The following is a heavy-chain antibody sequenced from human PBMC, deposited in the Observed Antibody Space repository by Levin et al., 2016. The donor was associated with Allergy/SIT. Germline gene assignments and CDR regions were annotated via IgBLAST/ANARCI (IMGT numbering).Heavy chain of an antibody. V-gene: IGHV4-31*02. CDR3: ARDPYGSGNFDP. CDR2: IYYSGST. J-gene: IGHJ5*02. Sequence: WIRQPPGKGLEWIGYIYYSGSTYYNPSLKSRVTISVDTSKNQFSLKLSSVTAADTAVYYCARDPYGSGNFDPWGQGTLVTVSS. D-gene: IGHD3-10*01.